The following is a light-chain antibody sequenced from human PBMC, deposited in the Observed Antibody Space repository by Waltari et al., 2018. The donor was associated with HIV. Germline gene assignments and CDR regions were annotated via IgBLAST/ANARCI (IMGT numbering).Light chain of an antibody. V-gene: IGLV1-40*01. CDR3: QSYDMSQSGSLV. CDR1: RSNIGAGFD. J-gene: IGLJ2*01. CDR2: DNN. Sequence: QSLLTQPPSASGAPGQRVTIACTGTRSNIGAGFDVPWFQQIPGTAPKPLIYDNNIRPSGVPDRFSGSKSGTSASLAITGLQSEDEADYYCQSYDMSQSGSLVFGGGTKLTVL.